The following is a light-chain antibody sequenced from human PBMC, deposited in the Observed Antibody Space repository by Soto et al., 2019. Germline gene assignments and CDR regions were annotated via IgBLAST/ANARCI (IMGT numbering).Light chain of an antibody. Sequence: QSALTQPASVSGSPGQSITISCTGTSSDIGAYNSVSWYQQHPGKAPKLIIYDVSSRPSGISNRFSGSKSGNTASLTISGLQADDDATYYCSSYTSLTTEVFGGGTQIPV. CDR2: DVS. CDR3: SSYTSLTTEV. V-gene: IGLV2-14*03. CDR1: SSDIGAYNS. J-gene: IGLJ3*02.